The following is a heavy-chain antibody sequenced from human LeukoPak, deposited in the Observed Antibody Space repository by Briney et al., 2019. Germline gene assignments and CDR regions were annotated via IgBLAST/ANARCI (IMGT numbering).Heavy chain of an antibody. V-gene: IGHV1-46*01. CDR3: ARDVDIVATMSRYYFDY. CDR1: GYTFTSYY. CDR2: INPSGGST. J-gene: IGHJ4*02. D-gene: IGHD5-12*01. Sequence: VASVKVSCKASGYTFTSYYMHWVRQAPGQGLEWMGMINPSGGSTSYAQKFQGRVTMTRDMSTSTVYMELSSLRSEDTAVYYCARDVDIVATMSRYYFDYWGQGTLVTVSS.